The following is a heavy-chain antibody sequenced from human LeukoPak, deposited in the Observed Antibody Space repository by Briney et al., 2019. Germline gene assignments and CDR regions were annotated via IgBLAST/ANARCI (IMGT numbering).Heavy chain of an antibody. CDR3: ARLLLGGYYYDSSGNAEYFQH. Sequence: PGGSLRLSCAASGFTFSNAWMSWVRQAPGKGLEWVSYISSSGSTIYYADSVKGRSTISRDNAKNSLYLQMNSLRAEDTAVYYCARLLLGGYYYDSSGNAEYFQHWGQGTLVTVSS. CDR2: ISSSGSTI. J-gene: IGHJ1*01. V-gene: IGHV3-11*01. CDR1: GFTFSNAW. D-gene: IGHD3-22*01.